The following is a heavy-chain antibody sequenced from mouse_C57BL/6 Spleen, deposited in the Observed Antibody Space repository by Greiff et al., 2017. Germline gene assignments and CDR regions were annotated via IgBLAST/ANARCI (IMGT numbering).Heavy chain of an antibody. V-gene: IGHV2-4*01. CDR3: AKNEYYYGSSYPYWYFDV. Sequence: VQLLQSGPGLVQPSQSLSITCTVSGFSLTSYGVHWVRQPPGKGLEWLGVIWSGGSTDYNAAFISRLSISKDNSKSQVFFKMNSLQADDTAIYYCAKNEYYYGSSYPYWYFDVWGTGTTVTVSS. J-gene: IGHJ1*03. CDR1: GFSLTSYG. CDR2: IWSGGST. D-gene: IGHD1-1*01.